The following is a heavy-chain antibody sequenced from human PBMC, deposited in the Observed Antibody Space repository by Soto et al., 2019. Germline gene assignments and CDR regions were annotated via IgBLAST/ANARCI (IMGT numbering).Heavy chain of an antibody. CDR1: GGSVTNSSNY. Sequence: PSETLSLTCTVSGGSVTNSSNYWGWIRQSPGKGLEWIGSGYYRGRSYSKSSVKSRVTISVDTSKNRFFLSLNSVAASDTAGYFCVSQRTTVSTQAYFDYWGPGALVTVSS. CDR3: VSQRTTVSTQAYFDY. CDR2: GYYRGRS. D-gene: IGHD4-17*01. J-gene: IGHJ4*02. V-gene: IGHV4-39*01.